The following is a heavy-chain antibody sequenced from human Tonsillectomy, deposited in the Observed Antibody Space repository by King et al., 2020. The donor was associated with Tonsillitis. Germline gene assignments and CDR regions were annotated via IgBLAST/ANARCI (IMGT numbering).Heavy chain of an antibody. J-gene: IGHJ4*02. Sequence: VQLVESGAEVKKPGSSVKVSCKASGGTFSNYAISWVRQAPGQGLEWMGGIIPIFGTANNAQKFHGGVTITADESTSTAYMELSSLRSEDTAVYYWARAKPYYDGSGQRTSSLDSWGQGTLVPVSS. D-gene: IGHD3-22*01. CDR2: IIPIFGTA. V-gene: IGHV1-69*01. CDR1: GGTFSNYA. CDR3: ARAKPYYDGSGQRTSSLDS.